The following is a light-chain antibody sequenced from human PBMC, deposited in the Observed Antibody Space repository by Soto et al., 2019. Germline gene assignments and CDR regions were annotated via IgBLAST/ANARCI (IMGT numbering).Light chain of an antibody. Sequence: QSVLTQPASVSGSPGQSITISCTGTSSDVGGYNYVSWYQLHPGKAPKLMVYEVSNRPSGVSNRFSGSKSGNTASLTISGLQAEDEADYYCSSYTSSTAYVFVTGTKVTVL. J-gene: IGLJ1*01. CDR1: SSDVGGYNY. CDR2: EVS. CDR3: SSYTSSTAYV. V-gene: IGLV2-14*01.